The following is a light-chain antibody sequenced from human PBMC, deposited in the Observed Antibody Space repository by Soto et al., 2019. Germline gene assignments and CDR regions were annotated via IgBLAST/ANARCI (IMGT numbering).Light chain of an antibody. Sequence: EIVLTQSPATLSLSPGERATLSCRASQSVSSYLAWYQQKPGQAPRLLIYDASNRATGIPARFSGSGSGTDFTLTISSLEPEEFAVYYCKKRSNWGITVGHGTRLAIK. J-gene: IGKJ5*01. CDR1: QSVSSY. CDR3: KKRSNWGIT. V-gene: IGKV3-11*01. CDR2: DAS.